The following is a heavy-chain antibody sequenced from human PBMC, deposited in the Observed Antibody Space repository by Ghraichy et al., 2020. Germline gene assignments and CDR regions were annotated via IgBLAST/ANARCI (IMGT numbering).Heavy chain of an antibody. Sequence: GESLNISCKGSGYSFTSYWIGWVRQMPGKGLEWMGIIYPGDSDTRYSPSFQGQVTISADKSISTAYLQWSSLKASDTAMYYCATPSRAGPVPAAMRRGNYYGMDVWGQGTTVTVSS. CDR3: ATPSRAGPVPAAMRRGNYYGMDV. CDR1: GYSFTSYW. V-gene: IGHV5-51*01. CDR2: IYPGDSDT. J-gene: IGHJ6*02. D-gene: IGHD2-2*01.